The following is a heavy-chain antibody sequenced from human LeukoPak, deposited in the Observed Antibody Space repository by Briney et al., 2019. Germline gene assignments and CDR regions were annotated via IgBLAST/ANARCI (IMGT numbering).Heavy chain of an antibody. V-gene: IGHV4-30-4*08. D-gene: IGHD6-6*01. J-gene: IGHJ5*02. CDR3: ARQLVWGNWFDP. Sequence: SETLSLTCTVSGGSISSGDYYWSWIRQPPGKGLEWIGYIYYSGSTYYNPSLKSRVTISVDTSKNQFSLKLSSVTAADTAVYYCARQLVWGNWFDPWGQGTLVTVSS. CDR2: IYYSGST. CDR1: GGSISSGDYY.